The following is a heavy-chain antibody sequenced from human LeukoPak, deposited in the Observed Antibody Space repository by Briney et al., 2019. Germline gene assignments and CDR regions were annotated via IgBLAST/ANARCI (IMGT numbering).Heavy chain of an antibody. V-gene: IGHV1-2*02. J-gene: IGHJ4*02. CDR2: INPNSGGT. CDR1: GYTLTGYY. Sequence: GASVKVSCKASGYTLTGYYMHWVRQAPGQGLEWMGWINPNSGGTNYAQKFRGRVTMTRDTSISTAYMELSRLRSDDTAVYYCARDLREGYYDSSGYLGYWGQGTLVTVSS. CDR3: ARDLREGYYDSSGYLGY. D-gene: IGHD3-22*01.